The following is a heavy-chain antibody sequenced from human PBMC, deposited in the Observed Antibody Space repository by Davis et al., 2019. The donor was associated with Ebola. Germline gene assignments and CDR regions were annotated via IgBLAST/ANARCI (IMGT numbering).Heavy chain of an antibody. V-gene: IGHV1-18*01. Sequence: AASVKVSCKASGYTFTSYDINWVRQATGQGPEWMGWITTYNGNTNYAQKLQGRVTMTTDTSTSTAYMELRSLRSDDTAVYYCAREAGDCSGGSCYPLGYFDYWGQGTLVTVSS. J-gene: IGHJ4*02. CDR1: GYTFTSYD. D-gene: IGHD2-15*01. CDR3: AREAGDCSGGSCYPLGYFDY. CDR2: ITTYNGNT.